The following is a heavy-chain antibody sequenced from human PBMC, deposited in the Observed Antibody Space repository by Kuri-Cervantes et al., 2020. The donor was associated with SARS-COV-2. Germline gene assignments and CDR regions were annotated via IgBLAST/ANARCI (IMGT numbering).Heavy chain of an antibody. CDR1: GFTFSSYD. CDR3: ATGVNHGGLTIFGVVIPPFDY. J-gene: IGHJ4*02. V-gene: IGHV3-13*01. CDR2: IGTAGDT. D-gene: IGHD3-3*01. Sequence: GGSLRLSCAACGFTFSSYDMHWVRQATGKGLEWVSAIGTAGDTYYPGSVKGRFTISRDNAKNSLYLQMNSLRAEDTAVYYCATGVNHGGLTIFGVVIPPFDYWGQGTLVTVSS.